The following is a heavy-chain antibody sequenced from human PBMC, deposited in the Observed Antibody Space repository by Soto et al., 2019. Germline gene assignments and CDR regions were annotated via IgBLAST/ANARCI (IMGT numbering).Heavy chain of an antibody. V-gene: IGHV3-30-3*01. CDR3: ARPTVTTQIDY. Sequence: QVQLVESGGGVVHPGRSLRLSCAASGFTFSSFSLHWVRQAPGKGLEWVADISYDGTSKYYADSVKGRFTISRDNSKNTLYLRMNSLRAEDTAVYYCARPTVTTQIDYWGQGTLVTVSS. CDR2: ISYDGTSK. J-gene: IGHJ4*02. D-gene: IGHD4-17*01. CDR1: GFTFSSFS.